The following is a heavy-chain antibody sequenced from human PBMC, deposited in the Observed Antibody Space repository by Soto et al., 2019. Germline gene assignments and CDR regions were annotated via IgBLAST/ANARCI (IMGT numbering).Heavy chain of an antibody. CDR2: ISDGGNT. Sequence: VQLLESGGALVQPGGSLRLSCEASGFTFRSYAMSWVRQAPGKGLEWVSAISDGGNTYYPDSVRGRFTISRDNSKNTLFLQMTSVRAEDTAVYYCAKDFSYDSSGVLDYWGQGTLVTVSS. J-gene: IGHJ4*02. CDR1: GFTFRSYA. V-gene: IGHV3-23*01. CDR3: AKDFSYDSSGVLDY. D-gene: IGHD3-22*01.